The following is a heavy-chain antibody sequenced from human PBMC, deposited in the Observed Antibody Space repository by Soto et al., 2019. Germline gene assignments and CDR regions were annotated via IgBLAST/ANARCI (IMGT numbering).Heavy chain of an antibody. V-gene: IGHV4-59*01. CDR2: VYYSGTT. J-gene: IGHJ4*02. CDR1: GGSISSYY. Sequence: SETLSLTCTVSGGSISSYYWTWIRQPPGKGLEWVGYVYYSGTTYYNPSLQSRVTISVDTSKNQFSLKVKSVTAADTAIYYCARAGSTWRYFFDYWGQGSLVTAPQ. D-gene: IGHD6-13*01. CDR3: ARAGSTWRYFFDY.